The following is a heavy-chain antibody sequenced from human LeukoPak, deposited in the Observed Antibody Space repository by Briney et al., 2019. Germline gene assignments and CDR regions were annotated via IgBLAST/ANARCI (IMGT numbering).Heavy chain of an antibody. V-gene: IGHV3-7*01. CDR2: IKQDGSHK. CDR3: VREEGY. CDR1: GFTFSTYW. Sequence: GGSLRLSCAASGFTFSTYWMYWVCQAPGKGLEWVANIKQDGSHKYYVDSVKSRFTISRDNAKNSLYLQMNSLRVEDTAVYYCVREEGYWGQGTLVTVSS. J-gene: IGHJ4*02.